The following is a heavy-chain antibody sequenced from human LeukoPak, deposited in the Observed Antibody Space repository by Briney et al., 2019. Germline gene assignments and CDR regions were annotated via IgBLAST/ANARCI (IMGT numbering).Heavy chain of an antibody. D-gene: IGHD3-10*01. CDR1: GFAFSSYA. V-gene: IGHV3-7*01. CDR2: IKQDGSER. J-gene: IGHJ3*02. CDR3: ARGHWFAFDI. Sequence: GGSLRLSCAASGFAFSSYAMSWVRQAPGKGLEWVANIKQDGSERYYVDSVKGRFTISRDNAKNSLYLQMNSLRAEDTAVYYCARGHWFAFDIWGQGTMVTVSS.